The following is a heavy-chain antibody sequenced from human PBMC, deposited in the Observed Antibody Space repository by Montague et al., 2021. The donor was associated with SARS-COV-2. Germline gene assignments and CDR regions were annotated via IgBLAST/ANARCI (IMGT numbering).Heavy chain of an antibody. J-gene: IGHJ6*03. V-gene: IGHV4-4*07. CDR3: AREAGITIFGVAPAGYYYYMDV. D-gene: IGHD3-3*01. Sequence: SETLSLTCTVSGGSISSYYWSWIRQPAGKGLEWIGRIYTSGSTNYNPSXXSRVTMSVDTSKNQFPLKLSSVTAADTAVYYCAREAGITIFGVAPAGYYYYMDVWGKGTTVTVSS. CDR2: IYTSGST. CDR1: GGSISSYY.